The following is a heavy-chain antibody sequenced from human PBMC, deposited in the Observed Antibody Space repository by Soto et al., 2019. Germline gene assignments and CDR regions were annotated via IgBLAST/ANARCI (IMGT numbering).Heavy chain of an antibody. CDR3: ARDQSVGDYDYYYYGMDV. Sequence: QVQLVEPGGGVVQPGRSLRLSCAASGFTFSSYAMHWVRQAPGKWLEWVAVISYDGSNKYYADSVKGRFTISRDNSKNTLYLQITGLRAEDTAVYYCARDQSVGDYDYYYYGMDVCGQGTTVTVSS. D-gene: IGHD4-17*01. V-gene: IGHV3-30-3*01. CDR2: ISYDGSNK. J-gene: IGHJ6*02. CDR1: GFTFSSYA.